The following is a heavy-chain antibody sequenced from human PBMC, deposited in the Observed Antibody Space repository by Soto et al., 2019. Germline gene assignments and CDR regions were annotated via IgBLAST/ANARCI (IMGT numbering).Heavy chain of an antibody. D-gene: IGHD3-16*01. Sequence: PGGSLRLSCAASGFTFNTDAMSWVRQAPGQGLEWVSAISGSGFSTYYADSVKGRFSISSDSSKNTLFLQMNSLRADDTAVYFCATFTFGRPFDTWGQGTMVTVSS. V-gene: IGHV3-23*01. J-gene: IGHJ3*02. CDR2: ISGSGFST. CDR3: ATFTFGRPFDT. CDR1: GFTFNTDA.